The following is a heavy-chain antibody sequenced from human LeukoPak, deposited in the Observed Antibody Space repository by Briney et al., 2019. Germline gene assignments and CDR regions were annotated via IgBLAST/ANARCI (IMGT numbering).Heavy chain of an antibody. CDR1: GYTFTSYD. Sequence: ASVKVSCKASGYTFTSYDINWVRQATGQGLEWMGCMNPNSGSTGYAQKFQGRVTMTRNTSINTAYMELNSLRSEDTAIYYCARMYYYDSSINPNWFDPWGQGTLVTVSS. CDR3: ARMYYYDSSINPNWFDP. CDR2: MNPNSGST. D-gene: IGHD3-22*01. V-gene: IGHV1-8*01. J-gene: IGHJ5*02.